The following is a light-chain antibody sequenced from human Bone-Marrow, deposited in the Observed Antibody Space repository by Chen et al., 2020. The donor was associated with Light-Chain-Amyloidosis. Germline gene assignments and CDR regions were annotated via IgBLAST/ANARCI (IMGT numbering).Light chain of an antibody. Sequence: SYELTQPPSVSVSPGQTARLTCSGDDLPTKYAYWYQQKPGQAPVLVIHRDTERPSGSSERCSGSSSGTTATLTISGVQAEDEADYHCQSADSSGTYEVIFGGGTKLTVL. CDR3: QSADSSGTYEVI. V-gene: IGLV3-25*03. CDR2: RDT. CDR1: DLPTKY. J-gene: IGLJ2*01.